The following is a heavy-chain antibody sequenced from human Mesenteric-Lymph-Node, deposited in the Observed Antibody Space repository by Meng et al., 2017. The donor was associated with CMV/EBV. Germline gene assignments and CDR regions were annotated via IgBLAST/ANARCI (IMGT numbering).Heavy chain of an antibody. J-gene: IGHJ6*02. CDR1: GFTFSSYG. D-gene: IGHD3-10*01. Sequence: GESLKISCAASGFTFSSYGMHWVRQAPGKGLEWVAVIWYDGSNKYYADSVKGRFTISRDNSKNTLYLQMNSLRAEDTAVYYCAKDKITMVRGVYGMDVWGQGTTVTVSS. CDR3: AKDKITMVRGVYGMDV. V-gene: IGHV3-33*06. CDR2: IWYDGSNK.